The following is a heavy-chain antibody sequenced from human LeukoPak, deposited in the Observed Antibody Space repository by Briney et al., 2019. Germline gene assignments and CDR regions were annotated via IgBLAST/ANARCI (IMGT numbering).Heavy chain of an antibody. V-gene: IGHV1-2*02. CDR1: GYTLTGHY. CDR2: INPKNGGS. D-gene: IGHD3-16*01. CDR3: ARASFWESPINWFAP. Sequence: ASVKVSCKASGYTLTGHYIHWVRQAPGQGLEWVGWINPKNGGSNYAQKFQGRVTMTRDRSISTAYMELNRLTSDDTAVYYCARASFWESPINWFAPWGQGTLVTVSS. J-gene: IGHJ5*02.